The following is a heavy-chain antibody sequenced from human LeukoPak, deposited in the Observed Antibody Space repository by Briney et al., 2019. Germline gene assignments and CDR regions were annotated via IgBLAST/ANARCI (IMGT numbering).Heavy chain of an antibody. V-gene: IGHV3-74*01. J-gene: IGHJ4*02. CDR2: INSDGSWT. D-gene: IGHD2/OR15-2a*01. Sequence: PGGSLRLSCAASGFTFNSYWMNWVRQAPGKGLVWVSHINSDGSWTSYADSVRGRFTISKDNAKNTVYLQMNSLRAEDTAVYYCVSFYETYWGRGTLVTVSS. CDR3: VSFYETY. CDR1: GFTFNSYW.